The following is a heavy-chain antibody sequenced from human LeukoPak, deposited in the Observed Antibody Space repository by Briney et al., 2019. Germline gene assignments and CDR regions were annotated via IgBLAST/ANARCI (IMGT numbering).Heavy chain of an antibody. J-gene: IGHJ5*02. CDR1: GGTFSSYA. CDR2: IIPIFGTA. CDR3: ARVVTEMTTVTGRWFDP. V-gene: IGHV1-69*06. Sequence: VASVKVSCKASGGTFSSYAISWVRQAPGQGLEWMGRIIPIFGTANYAQKFQGRVTITADKSTSTAYMELSSLRSEDTAVYYCARVVTEMTTVTGRWFDPWGQGTLVTVSS. D-gene: IGHD4-11*01.